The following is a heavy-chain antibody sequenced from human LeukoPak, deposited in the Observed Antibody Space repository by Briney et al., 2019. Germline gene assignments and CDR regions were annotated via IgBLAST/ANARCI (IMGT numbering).Heavy chain of an antibody. CDR1: GYTFSRYW. V-gene: IGHV3-7*01. CDR3: ARDPAYYYDSSGYLDY. Sequence: GGSLRLSCAASGYTFSRYWMSWVREAPGKGRERVANITQDGSEKYYVDSVKGRFTISRDNAKNSLYLQMNSLRAEDTAVYSCARDPAYYYDSSGYLDYWGQGTLVTVSA. D-gene: IGHD3-22*01. J-gene: IGHJ4*02. CDR2: ITQDGSEK.